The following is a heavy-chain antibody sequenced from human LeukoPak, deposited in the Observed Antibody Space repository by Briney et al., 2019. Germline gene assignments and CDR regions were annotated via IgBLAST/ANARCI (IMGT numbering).Heavy chain of an antibody. J-gene: IGHJ4*02. CDR1: GFTFSSYA. CDR2: ISDSGDST. CDR3: AKSSLGVTGAYQYYFDY. Sequence: GGSLRLSCSASGFTFSSYAMIWVRQAPGKGLEGVSAISDSGDSTYYADALKGRFTISRDNSKNTLYLQMNSLRAEDTAVYYCAKSSLGVTGAYQYYFDYWGQGTLVTVSS. D-gene: IGHD2-8*02. V-gene: IGHV3-23*01.